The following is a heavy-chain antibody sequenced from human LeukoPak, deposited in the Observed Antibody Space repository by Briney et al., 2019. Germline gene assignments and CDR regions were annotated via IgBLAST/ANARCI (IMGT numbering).Heavy chain of an antibody. Sequence: GESLKISCKASGYTFSDYWIGWVRQMPGQGLEWMGIVYPGDSDTRYSPSFQGQVTISADKSISTAYLQWSSLKASDTAMYYCARTMAGSFDYWGQGTLVTVSS. CDR3: ARTMAGSFDY. V-gene: IGHV5-51*01. J-gene: IGHJ4*02. CDR1: GYTFSDYW. D-gene: IGHD6-19*01. CDR2: VYPGDSDT.